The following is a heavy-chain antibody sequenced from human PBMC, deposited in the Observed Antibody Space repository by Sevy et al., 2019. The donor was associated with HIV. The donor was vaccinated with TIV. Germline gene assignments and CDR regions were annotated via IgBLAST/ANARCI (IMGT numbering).Heavy chain of an antibody. Sequence: ASVKGSCKASGYTFTGYYMHWVRQAPGQGLEWMGWINPNSGGTNYAQKFQGRVTMTRDTSISTAYMELSRLGSDDTAVYYCARDLPLFGELISGLDPWGQGTLVTVSS. V-gene: IGHV1-2*02. CDR3: ARDLPLFGELISGLDP. CDR2: INPNSGGT. D-gene: IGHD3-10*02. CDR1: GYTFTGYY. J-gene: IGHJ5*02.